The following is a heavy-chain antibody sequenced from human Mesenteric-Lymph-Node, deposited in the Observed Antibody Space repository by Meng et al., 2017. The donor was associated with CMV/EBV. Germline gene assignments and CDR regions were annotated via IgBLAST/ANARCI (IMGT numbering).Heavy chain of an antibody. V-gene: IGHV1-18*01. CDR2: ISAYNGIT. Sequence: KASAYTFTSSGISWVRQAPGQGLEWMGWISAYNGITNYAQKLQGRVTMTTDTSTSTAYMALRSLRSDDTAVYYCARGPATAMNWFDPWGQGTLVTVSS. CDR1: AYTFTSSG. J-gene: IGHJ5*02. D-gene: IGHD2-2*01. CDR3: ARGPATAMNWFDP.